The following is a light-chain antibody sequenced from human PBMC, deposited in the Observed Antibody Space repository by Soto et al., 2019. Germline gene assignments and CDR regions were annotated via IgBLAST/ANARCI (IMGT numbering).Light chain of an antibody. Sequence: EIVLTQSPGTLSLSPGERATLSCRASQRVSSSSLAWYQHKPGQAPRLLIYGASGRDTGIPDRFSGSGSGTDFSLTISRPQPEDFAVYYCLQFENPPPYTFGQGTKREIK. CDR1: QRVSSSS. CDR3: LQFENPPPYT. CDR2: GAS. V-gene: IGKV3-20*01. J-gene: IGKJ2*01.